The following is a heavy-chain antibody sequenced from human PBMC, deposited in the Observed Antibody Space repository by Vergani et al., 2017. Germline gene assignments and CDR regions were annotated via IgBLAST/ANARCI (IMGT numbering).Heavy chain of an antibody. V-gene: IGHV4-59*12. CDR3: ARDSPAQGGAFDI. J-gene: IGHJ3*02. CDR1: VGSISSYY. CDR2: IYYSGST. Sequence: QVQLQESGPGLVKPSETLSLTCTVSVGSISSYYWSWFRQPPGKGLEWIGYIYYSGSTNYNPSLKGRFTIASDHAKNALSLQMNSLRAEDTAVYYCARDSPAQGGAFDIWGQGTMVTVSS.